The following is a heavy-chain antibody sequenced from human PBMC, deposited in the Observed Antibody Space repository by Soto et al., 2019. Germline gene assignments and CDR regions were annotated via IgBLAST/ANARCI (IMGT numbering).Heavy chain of an antibody. D-gene: IGHD3-3*01. J-gene: IGHJ6*02. Sequence: EVQLVESGGGLVQPGGSLRLSCSASGFTFSSYAMHWVRQAPGKGLEYVSAISSNGVSTYYADSVKGRLTISRDNSKNNLYLHMSSLSAEDTAVYYCVKDSSGLTIFGVVIRLGGFDCYGMDVWGQGTTVTVSS. CDR2: ISSNGVST. V-gene: IGHV3-64D*08. CDR3: VKDSSGLTIFGVVIRLGGFDCYGMDV. CDR1: GFTFSSYA.